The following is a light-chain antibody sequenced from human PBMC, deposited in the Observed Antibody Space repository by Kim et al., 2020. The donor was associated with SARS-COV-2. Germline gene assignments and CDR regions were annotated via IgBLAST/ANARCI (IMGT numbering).Light chain of an antibody. V-gene: IGLV2-14*03. Sequence: QYITLYCTGTTSDVSVYNYVSWYQQHPGKAPKLIIFDVTNRPSGVSNRFSGSKSGNTASLTISGLQAADEADYYCSSYITRTGLYVFGAGTKVTVL. CDR2: DVT. J-gene: IGLJ1*01. CDR1: TSDVSVYNY. CDR3: SSYITRTGLYV.